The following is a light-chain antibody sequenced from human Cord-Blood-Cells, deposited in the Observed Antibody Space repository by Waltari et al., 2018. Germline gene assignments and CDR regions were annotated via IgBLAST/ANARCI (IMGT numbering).Light chain of an antibody. CDR2: GAS. J-gene: IGKJ1*01. Sequence: EIVMTQSPATLSVSPGERATLSCRASQSVSSNLAWYQQKPGQAPRLLIYGASTRATGIPARFSGSGSGTEFTLTISSLQSEECAVYCCQQYNNWPWTFVQGTKVEIK. CDR3: QQYNNWPWT. CDR1: QSVSSN. V-gene: IGKV3-15*01.